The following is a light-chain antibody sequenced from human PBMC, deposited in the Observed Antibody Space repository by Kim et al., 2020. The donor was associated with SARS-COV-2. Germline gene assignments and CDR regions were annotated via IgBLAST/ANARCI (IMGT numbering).Light chain of an antibody. J-gene: IGLJ2*01. Sequence: VSPGQTASITCSGDKLGDKYACWYQQKPGQAPVLVIYQDSKRPSGIPERFSGSNSGNTATLTISGTQAMDEAVYYCQAWDSSTVVFGGGTQLTVL. CDR2: QDS. CDR1: KLGDKY. CDR3: QAWDSSTVV. V-gene: IGLV3-1*01.